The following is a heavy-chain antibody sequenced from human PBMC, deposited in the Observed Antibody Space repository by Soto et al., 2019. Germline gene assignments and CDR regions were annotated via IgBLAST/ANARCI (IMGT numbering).Heavy chain of an antibody. D-gene: IGHD6-6*01. CDR1: GGTVSAYT. CDR2: IISILDIP. CDR3: ARENGTSSLDY. Sequence: QVQLVQSGAEVEKPGSSVKVSCEASGGTVSAYTINWVRQAPGQGLEWMGRIISILDIPNYAQKLQGRLTIIADTSTSTTYMDLRNRRSEDTATYYCARENGTSSLDYWGQGTLVTVSS. J-gene: IGHJ4*02. V-gene: IGHV1-69*02.